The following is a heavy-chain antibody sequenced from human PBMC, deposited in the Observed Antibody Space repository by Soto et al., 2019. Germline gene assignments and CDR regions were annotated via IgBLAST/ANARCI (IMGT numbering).Heavy chain of an antibody. J-gene: IGHJ6*03. CDR2: IYYSGST. CDR1: GGSISSYY. Sequence: SETLSLTCTVSGGSISSYYWSWIRQPPGKGLEWIGYIYYSGSTNYNPSLKSRVTISVDTSKNQFSLKLSSVTAADTAVYYCARGWLHYYYYYMDVWGKGTTVTVSS. CDR3: ARGWLHYYYYYMDV. D-gene: IGHD5-12*01. V-gene: IGHV4-59*01.